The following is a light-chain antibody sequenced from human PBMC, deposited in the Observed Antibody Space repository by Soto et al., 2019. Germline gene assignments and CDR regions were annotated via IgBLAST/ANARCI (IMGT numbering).Light chain of an antibody. Sequence: DIQMTQSPPSVSASVGDRVIITCRASQSISTYLSWYQQKLGKAPSLLIYGASKLQGGVPSRFGGSGSGTDFTLTIVNFQPEDFATYYCQQSFSTPPTFGRGTKV. CDR2: GAS. V-gene: IGKV1-39*01. CDR1: QSISTY. CDR3: QQSFSTPPT. J-gene: IGKJ4*01.